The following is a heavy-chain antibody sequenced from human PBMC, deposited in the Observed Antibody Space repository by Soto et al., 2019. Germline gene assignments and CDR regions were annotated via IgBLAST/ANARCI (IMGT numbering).Heavy chain of an antibody. CDR3: ARVKLRYFGWLSETDAFDI. Sequence: ASVKVSCKASGYTFTSYAMHWVRQAPGQRLEWMGWINAGNGNTKYSQKFQGRVTITRDTSASTAYMGLSSLRSEDTAVYSCARVKLRYFGWLSETDAFDIWGPGTMVTVSS. CDR2: INAGNGNT. V-gene: IGHV1-3*01. CDR1: GYTFTSYA. J-gene: IGHJ3*02. D-gene: IGHD3-9*01.